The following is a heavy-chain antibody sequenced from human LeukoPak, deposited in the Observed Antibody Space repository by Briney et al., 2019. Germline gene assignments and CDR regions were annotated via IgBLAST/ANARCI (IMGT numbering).Heavy chain of an antibody. V-gene: IGHV4-39*01. Sequence: PWETLSLTCTVSGGSISSSNYYWGWIRRPPGKGLEWIGSIYYSTSNYYNPSLKSRVTVSVDTSKYQVSLELSSVTAADTAVYYCVRHSRVVAFDYWGEGNLVTVSS. CDR1: GGSISSSNYY. D-gene: IGHD2-15*01. CDR2: IYYSTSN. CDR3: VRHSRVVAFDY. J-gene: IGHJ4*02.